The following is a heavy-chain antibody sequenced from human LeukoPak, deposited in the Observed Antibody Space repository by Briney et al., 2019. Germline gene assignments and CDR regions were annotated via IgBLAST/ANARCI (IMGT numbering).Heavy chain of an antibody. V-gene: IGHV3-7*01. CDR2: IKQDGSEK. CDR3: AKHYDFWSGYGSIWFDP. CDR1: GFTFSSYW. Sequence: GGSLRLSCAASGFTFSSYWMSWVRQAPGKGLEWVANIKQDGSEKYYVDSVKGRFTISRDNAKNSLDLQMNSLRVEDTAVYYCAKHYDFWSGYGSIWFDPWGQGTLVTVSS. D-gene: IGHD3-3*01. J-gene: IGHJ5*02.